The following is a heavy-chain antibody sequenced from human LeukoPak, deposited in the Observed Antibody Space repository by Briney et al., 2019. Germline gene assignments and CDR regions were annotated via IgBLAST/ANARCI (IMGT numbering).Heavy chain of an antibody. CDR1: GGSISSYY. D-gene: IGHD3-3*01. J-gene: IGHJ4*02. CDR3: ARDVSIFGPSFYFDF. Sequence: PSETLSLTCTVSGGSISSYYWSWIRQPAGKGLEWIGHFYPTVSSSYNPSLKSRVTMSVDTSKNQFSLKMSSVTAADTAVYYCARDVSIFGPSFYFDFWGQGTLVTVSS. V-gene: IGHV4-4*07. CDR2: FYPTVSS.